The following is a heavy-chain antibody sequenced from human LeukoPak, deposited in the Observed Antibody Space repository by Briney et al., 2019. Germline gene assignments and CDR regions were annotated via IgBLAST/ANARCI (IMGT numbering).Heavy chain of an antibody. Sequence: PSETLSLTCTVSGGSINSGDYYWSWIRQPPGKGLEWIGYIYYSGSTYYNPSLKSRVTISVDTSKNQFSLKLSSVTAADTAVYYCARDPTRDAFDIWGQGTMVTVSS. CDR2: IYYSGST. CDR1: GGSINSGDYY. CDR3: ARDPTRDAFDI. J-gene: IGHJ3*02. V-gene: IGHV4-30-4*08.